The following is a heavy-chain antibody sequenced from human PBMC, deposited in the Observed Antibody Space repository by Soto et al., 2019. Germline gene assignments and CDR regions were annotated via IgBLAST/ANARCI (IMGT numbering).Heavy chain of an antibody. CDR3: ARRYSYGSDYYYYGMDV. CDR2: ISSSSSYI. CDR1: GFTFSSDS. Sequence: EVQLVESGGGLVKPGGSLRLSCAASGFTFSSDSMNWVRQAPGKWLEWVSSISSSSSYIYYADSVKGRFTISRDNAKNSLYLQMNSLRAEDTAVYYCARRYSYGSDYYYYGMDVWGQGTTVTVSS. J-gene: IGHJ6*02. V-gene: IGHV3-21*01. D-gene: IGHD5-18*01.